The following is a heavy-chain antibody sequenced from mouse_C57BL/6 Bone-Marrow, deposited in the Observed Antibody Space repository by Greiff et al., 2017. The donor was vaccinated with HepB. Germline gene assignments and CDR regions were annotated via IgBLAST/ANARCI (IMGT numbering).Heavy chain of an antibody. CDR1: GYTFTSYW. Sequence: VQLQQPGAELVKPGASVKVSCKASGYTFTSYWMHWVKQRPGQGLEWIGRIHPSASDTNYNQKFKGKATLTVDKSSSTAYMQLSSLTSEDSAVYYCACIYYYGRSSFAYWGQGTLVTVSA. CDR2: IHPSASDT. CDR3: ACIYYYGRSSFAY. J-gene: IGHJ3*01. V-gene: IGHV1-74*01. D-gene: IGHD1-1*01.